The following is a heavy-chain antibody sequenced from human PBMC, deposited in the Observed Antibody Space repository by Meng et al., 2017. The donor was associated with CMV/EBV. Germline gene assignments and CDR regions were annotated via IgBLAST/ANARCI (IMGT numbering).Heavy chain of an antibody. CDR1: GFTFSSYG. J-gene: IGHJ4*02. CDR2: ISGSGGST. V-gene: IGHV3-23*01. Sequence: GESLKISCAASGFTFSSYGMHWVRQAPGKGLEWVSAISGSGGSTYYADSVKGRFTISRDNSKNTLYLQMNSLRADDTAVYYCAKAESRYVDTSMDYWGQGTLVTVSS. CDR3: AKAESRYVDTSMDY. D-gene: IGHD5-18*01.